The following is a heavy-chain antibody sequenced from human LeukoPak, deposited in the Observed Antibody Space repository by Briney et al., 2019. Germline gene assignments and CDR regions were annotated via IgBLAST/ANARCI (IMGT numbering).Heavy chain of an antibody. CDR1: GGTSSSYA. V-gene: IGHV1-69*06. J-gene: IGHJ5*02. CDR2: IIPIFGTA. Sequence: PWASVKVSCKASGGTSSSYAISWVRQAPGQGPEWMGGIIPIFGTANYAQKFQGRVTITADKSTSTAYMELSSLRSEDTAVYYCARDLTCSSTSCRPNWFDPWGQGTLVTVSS. D-gene: IGHD2-2*01. CDR3: ARDLTCSSTSCRPNWFDP.